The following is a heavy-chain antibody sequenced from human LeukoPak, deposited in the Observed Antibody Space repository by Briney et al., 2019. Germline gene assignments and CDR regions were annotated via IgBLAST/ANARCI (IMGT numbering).Heavy chain of an antibody. CDR1: GGSISSYY. Sequence: SETLSLTCTVSGGSISSYYWSWIRQPPGKGLEWIGYIYYSGSTNYNPSLKSRVTISVDTSKNQFSLKLSSVTAADTAVYYCARDLGTGGYNWFDPWGQGTLVTVYS. CDR3: ARDLGTGGYNWFDP. D-gene: IGHD3-10*01. V-gene: IGHV4-59*01. J-gene: IGHJ5*02. CDR2: IYYSGST.